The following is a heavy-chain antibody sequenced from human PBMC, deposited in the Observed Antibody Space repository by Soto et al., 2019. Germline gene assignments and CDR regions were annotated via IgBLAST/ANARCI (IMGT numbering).Heavy chain of an antibody. Sequence: GESLKMSCKGSGYSFTSYWIGWVRQMPGKGLERMGTIYPSDSDSRYSPSFQGQVTISAGKSISTAYLRLSSLKASDTTLYSCARVACGGKSVLAFEYWGQGTLVNAST. CDR2: IYPSDSDS. V-gene: IGHV5-51*01. J-gene: IGHJ4*02. CDR3: ARVACGGKSVLAFEY. CDR1: GYSFTSYW. D-gene: IGHD2-15*01.